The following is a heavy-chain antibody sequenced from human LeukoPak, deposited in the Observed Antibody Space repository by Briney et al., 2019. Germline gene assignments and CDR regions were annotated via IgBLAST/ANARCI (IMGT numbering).Heavy chain of an antibody. CDR1: GGTFSSYA. V-gene: IGHV1-69*13. J-gene: IGHJ3*02. Sequence: SVKVSCKASGGTFSSYAISWVRQAPGQGLEWMGGIIPIFGTANYAQKFQGRVTITADESTSTAYMELSSLRSEDTAVYYCARERSMIVVAGAFDIWGQGTMVTVSS. D-gene: IGHD3-22*01. CDR3: ARERSMIVVAGAFDI. CDR2: IIPIFGTA.